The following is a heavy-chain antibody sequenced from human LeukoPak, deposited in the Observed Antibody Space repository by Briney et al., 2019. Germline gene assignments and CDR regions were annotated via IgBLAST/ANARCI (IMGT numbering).Heavy chain of an antibody. Sequence: SVKLSCKASGGTFSSYANSWVRQAPGQGLEWMGGIIPIFGTANYAQKFQGRVTITTDESTSTAYMELSSLRSEDTAVYYCARGMAYSSSSGGWFDPWGQGTLVTVSS. CDR3: ARGMAYSSSSGGWFDP. V-gene: IGHV1-69*05. J-gene: IGHJ5*02. CDR2: IIPIFGTA. CDR1: GGTFSSYA. D-gene: IGHD6-6*01.